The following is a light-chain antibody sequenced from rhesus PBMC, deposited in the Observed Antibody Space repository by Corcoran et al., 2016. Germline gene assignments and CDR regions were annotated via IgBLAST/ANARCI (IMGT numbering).Light chain of an antibody. CDR1: QSLLHSNGYSY. CDR2: LGS. CDR3: MQDTQLPLT. J-gene: IGKJ4*01. V-gene: IGKV2-91*01. Sequence: DIVMTQTPLSLSVTPGEPASISCRSSQSLLHSNGYSYLFWYLQKPGQSPQLLIYLGSNRASGVPDRVSGSGSGTDFTLKISRVEAEDVGVYYCMQDTQLPLTFGGGTKVEIK.